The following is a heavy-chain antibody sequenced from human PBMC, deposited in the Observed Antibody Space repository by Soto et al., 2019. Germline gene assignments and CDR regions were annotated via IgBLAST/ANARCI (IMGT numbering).Heavy chain of an antibody. CDR1: GYTFTSYY. J-gene: IGHJ5*02. CDR2: INPSGGST. Sequence: ASVKVSCKASGYTFTSYYMHWVRQAPGQGLEWMGIINPSGGSTSYAQKFQGRVTMTRDTSTSTVYMELSSLRSEDTAVYYCARESKMAPRPLWFDPWGQGTLVTVSS. D-gene: IGHD6-6*01. CDR3: ARESKMAPRPLWFDP. V-gene: IGHV1-46*03.